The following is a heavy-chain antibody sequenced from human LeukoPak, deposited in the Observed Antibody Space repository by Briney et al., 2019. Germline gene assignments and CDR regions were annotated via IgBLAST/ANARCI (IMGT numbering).Heavy chain of an antibody. J-gene: IGHJ4*02. CDR3: AKGGGSLDY. V-gene: IGHV6-1*01. CDR2: TYYRSKWYN. D-gene: IGHD1-26*01. Sequence: RSQTLSLTCAISGDSVSSNSAGWSWIRQSPSRGLEWLGRTYYRSKWYNDYAVSVKGRITINPDTSENQFSLQLNSVTPEDTAVYYCAKGGGSLDYWGRGTLVTVSS. CDR1: GDSVSSNSAG.